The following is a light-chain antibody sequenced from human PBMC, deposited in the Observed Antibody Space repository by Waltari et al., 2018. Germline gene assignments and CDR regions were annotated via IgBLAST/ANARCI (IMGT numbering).Light chain of an antibody. CDR2: DVS. V-gene: IGLV2-11*01. CDR3: CSYGGTYNV. Sequence: VSWYQQHRGKAPKVVIYDVSKRPSGVPDRFTGSKSGNTASLTISGLQAEDEADYYCCSYGGTYNVFGTGTKVTVL. J-gene: IGLJ1*01.